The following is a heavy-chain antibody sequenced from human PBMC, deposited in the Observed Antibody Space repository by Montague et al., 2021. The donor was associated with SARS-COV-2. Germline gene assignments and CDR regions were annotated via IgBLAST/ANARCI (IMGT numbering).Heavy chain of an antibody. CDR1: GFTFSSYA. V-gene: IGHV3-23*01. CDR3: AKASWIQLWFRTPYFDY. J-gene: IGHJ4*02. D-gene: IGHD5-18*01. CDR2: ISGSGGST. Sequence: SLRLSCAASGFTFSSYAMSWVRQAPGKGLEWVSAISGSGGSTYYADSMKGRFTISRDNSKNTLYLQMNSLRAEDTAVYYCAKASWIQLWFRTPYFDYWGQGTLVTVS.